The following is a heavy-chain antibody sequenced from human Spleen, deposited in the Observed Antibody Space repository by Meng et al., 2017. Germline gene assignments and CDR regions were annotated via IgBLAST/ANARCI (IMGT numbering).Heavy chain of an antibody. J-gene: IGHJ5*02. D-gene: IGHD6-19*01. Sequence: GGSLRLSCAASGFTFMNYAMSWVRQAPGKGLEWVSPMDGIDGRTYYADSVKGRFTISRDNSKNTLYLQMNSLGADDTAIYYCAKDQIVVAGYNWFDPWGQGTLVTVSS. CDR3: AKDQIVVAGYNWFDP. CDR1: GFTFMNYA. CDR2: MDGIDGRT. V-gene: IGHV3-23*01.